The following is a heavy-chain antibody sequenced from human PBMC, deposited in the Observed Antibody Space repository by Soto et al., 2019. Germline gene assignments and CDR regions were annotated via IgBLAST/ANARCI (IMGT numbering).Heavy chain of an antibody. D-gene: IGHD4-17*01. CDR2: INPNSGAT. Sequence: ASVKVFCKASGYTFTGYFMHWVRQAPGQGLEWMGWINPNSGATKYAQKFQGRVTMTRDTSISTAYMELSRLRSDDTAVYYCARGKPTLSEGRWFDPWGQGTLVTVSS. V-gene: IGHV1-2*02. CDR3: ARGKPTLSEGRWFDP. CDR1: GYTFTGYF. J-gene: IGHJ5*02.